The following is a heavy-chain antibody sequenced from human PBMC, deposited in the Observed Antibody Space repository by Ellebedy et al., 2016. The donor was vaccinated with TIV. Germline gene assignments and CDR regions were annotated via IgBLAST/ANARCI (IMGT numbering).Heavy chain of an antibody. CDR2: ISGSGDRT. D-gene: IGHD6-19*01. CDR3: AKVLAVAGADY. Sequence: GESLKISCAASGFTFSSFVMSWVRQAPGKGLEWVSSISGSGDRTYFADSVKGRFTVSRDNSKNTLFLQMNNLRGEDTAFYYCAKVLAVAGADYWGQGTLVTVSS. CDR1: GFTFSSFV. V-gene: IGHV3-23*01. J-gene: IGHJ4*02.